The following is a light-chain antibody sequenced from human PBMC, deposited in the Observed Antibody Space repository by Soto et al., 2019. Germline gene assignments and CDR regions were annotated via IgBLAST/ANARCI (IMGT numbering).Light chain of an antibody. CDR3: QHST. V-gene: IGKV3-11*01. Sequence: EIVLTQSPATLSLSPGERATLSCRDSQSVSSYLAWYQQKPGQAPRLLIYDASNRATGIPARFSGSGSGTDFTLTISSLEPEDFAVYYCQHSTFGQGTKLEIK. CDR2: DAS. J-gene: IGKJ2*01. CDR1: QSVSSY.